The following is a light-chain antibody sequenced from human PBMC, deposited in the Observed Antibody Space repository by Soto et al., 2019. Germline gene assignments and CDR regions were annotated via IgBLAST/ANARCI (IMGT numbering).Light chain of an antibody. CDR3: QQFNTWPFT. Sequence: EIVLTQSPAPLSVSPGERATLSCRASQGVNIDVVWYQQKSGQAPKLLMFSASARATGIPARFTGGGSETDFSLTISSPQPEDSAIYYCQQFNTWPFTFGPGTKVEIK. V-gene: IGKV3D-15*01. J-gene: IGKJ3*01. CDR2: SAS. CDR1: QGVNID.